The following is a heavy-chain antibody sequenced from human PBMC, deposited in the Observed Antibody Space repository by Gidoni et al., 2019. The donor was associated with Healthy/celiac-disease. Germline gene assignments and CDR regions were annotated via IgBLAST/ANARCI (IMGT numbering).Heavy chain of an antibody. CDR1: GFTFDDYA. V-gene: IGHV3-9*01. Sequence: VQLVESGGGLVQPGRSLRLSCAASGFTFDDYAMHWVRQAPGKGLEGVSGISWNSGSIGYADSVKGRFTISRDNAKNSLYLQMNSLRAEDTALYYCAKDSTIFGVGAFDPWGQGTLVTVSS. J-gene: IGHJ5*02. CDR2: ISWNSGSI. CDR3: AKDSTIFGVGAFDP. D-gene: IGHD3-3*01.